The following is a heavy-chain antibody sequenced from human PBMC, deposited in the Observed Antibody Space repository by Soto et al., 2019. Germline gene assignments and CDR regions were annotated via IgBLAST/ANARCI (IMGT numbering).Heavy chain of an antibody. J-gene: IGHJ4*02. CDR2: INHSGST. CDR3: ARGAEAVAGTWYFDS. V-gene: IGHV4-34*01. Sequence: TSETLSLTCAVYGGSFSGYYWTWIRQPPGKGLEWIGEINHSGSTNYNPSLKSRVTISVDTSKNQFSLKLSSVTAADTAVYYCARGAEAVAGTWYFDSWGQGTLVTVSS. D-gene: IGHD6-19*01. CDR1: GGSFSGYY.